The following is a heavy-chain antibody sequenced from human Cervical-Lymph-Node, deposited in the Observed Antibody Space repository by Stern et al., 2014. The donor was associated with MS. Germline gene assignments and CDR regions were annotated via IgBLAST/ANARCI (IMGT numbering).Heavy chain of an antibody. J-gene: IGHJ6*02. Sequence: QVQLVESGPGLVRPSQTLSLTCTVSGVFISRGGDYWTWIRQPPGKGLEWIGSIDDSGTTYYNPSIKGRLLISLDTSGNHFSLNLNSVTAADTAVYYCARDVYSDSRRGLDVWGQGTTVTVSS. CDR2: IDDSGTT. CDR3: ARDVYSDSRRGLDV. V-gene: IGHV4-31*03. D-gene: IGHD5-12*01. CDR1: GVFISRGGDY.